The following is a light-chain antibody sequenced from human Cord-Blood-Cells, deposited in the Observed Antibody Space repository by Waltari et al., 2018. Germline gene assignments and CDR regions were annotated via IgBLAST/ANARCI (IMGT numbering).Light chain of an antibody. J-gene: IGKJ3*01. V-gene: IGKV3-15*01. CDR1: QSVSSN. Sequence: EIVMTQSPATLSVSPGDRVTLPCRASQSVSSNLAWYQQKPGQAPRLLIYGASTRATGIPARFSGSGSGTEFTLTISSLQSEDFAVYYCQQYNNWPPRVTFGPGTKVDIK. CDR3: QQYNNWPPRVT. CDR2: GAS.